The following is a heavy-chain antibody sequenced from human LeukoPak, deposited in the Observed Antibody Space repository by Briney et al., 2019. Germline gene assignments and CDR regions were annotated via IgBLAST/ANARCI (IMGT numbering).Heavy chain of an antibody. J-gene: IGHJ6*02. Sequence: GGSLRLSCAASGLTFSSHAMSWVRQAPGKGLEWVSGIRGSGDNTNYADSVKGRFTISRDNSENTLYLQMNSLRAEDTAVYYCAKVLRFSIYYGMDVWGQGTTVTVSS. V-gene: IGHV3-23*01. CDR1: GLTFSSHA. D-gene: IGHD3-3*01. CDR2: IRGSGDNT. CDR3: AKVLRFSIYYGMDV.